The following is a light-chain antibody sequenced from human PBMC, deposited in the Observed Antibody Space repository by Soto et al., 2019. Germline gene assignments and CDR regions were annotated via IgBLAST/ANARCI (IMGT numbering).Light chain of an antibody. CDR3: SSYTSSSTPG. J-gene: IGLJ1*01. Sequence: QSALTQPASVSGSPGQSITISCTGTSSDVGGYNYVSWYQQHPGKAPKLMIYEVSNWPSGVSNRFSGSKSGNTASLTISGLQAEDEADYYCSSYTSSSTPGFGTGTKLTVL. V-gene: IGLV2-14*01. CDR1: SSDVGGYNY. CDR2: EVS.